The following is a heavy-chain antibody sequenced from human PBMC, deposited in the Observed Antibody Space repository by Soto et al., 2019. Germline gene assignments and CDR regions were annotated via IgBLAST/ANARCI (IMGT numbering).Heavy chain of an antibody. V-gene: IGHV4-30-4*01. CDR3: ARDESSGYFLDY. J-gene: IGHJ4*01. CDR2: IYHSGGT. CDR1: GGSISSGDYY. Sequence: QVQLQESGPGLVKPSQTLSLTCTVSGGSISSGDYYWSWIRQPPGKGLEWIGNIYHSGGTFYNPSPKSRVTISVGTSKNQFSLALRSVSVGDAAVYYWARDESSGYFLDYWGQGTLVTVSS. D-gene: IGHD3-22*01.